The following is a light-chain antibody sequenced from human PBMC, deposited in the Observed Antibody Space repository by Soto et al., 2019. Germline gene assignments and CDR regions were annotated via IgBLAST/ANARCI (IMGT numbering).Light chain of an antibody. V-gene: IGKV3-15*01. CDR1: QSVSSD. J-gene: IGKJ1*01. Sequence: MMTLSPATLSVSPGERATFSCTFRQSVSSDLAWYHQKPGHAPRLLIFGAFTRATGIPARFSGSGSGTEFTPPISSLQHEDVVTYYCQPHSVYSPVTFGQGTKVDIK. CDR3: QPHSVYSPVT. CDR2: GAF.